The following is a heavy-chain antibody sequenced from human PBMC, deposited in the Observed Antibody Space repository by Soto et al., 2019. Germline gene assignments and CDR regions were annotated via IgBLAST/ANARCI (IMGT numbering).Heavy chain of an antibody. J-gene: IGHJ5*02. Sequence: EVQLLESGGGLVQPGGSLRLSCAASGFTFSSYAMSWVRQAPGKGLEWVSAISGSGGSTYYADSVKGRFPISRDNSKNTLYLQMNSLRAEDTAVYYCASTEYSSSWGGLNWFDPWGQGTLVTVSS. D-gene: IGHD6-6*01. V-gene: IGHV3-23*01. CDR2: ISGSGGST. CDR3: ASTEYSSSWGGLNWFDP. CDR1: GFTFSSYA.